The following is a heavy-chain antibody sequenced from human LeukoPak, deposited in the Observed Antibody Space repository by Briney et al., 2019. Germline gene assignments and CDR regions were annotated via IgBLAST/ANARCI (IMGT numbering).Heavy chain of an antibody. CDR3: AKGVAGIHYFDY. CDR1: GFTFSSYG. V-gene: IGHV3-30*18. D-gene: IGHD6-19*01. J-gene: IGHJ4*02. CDR2: ISYDGSNK. Sequence: PGGSLRLSCPASGFTFSSYGMHWVRQAPGKGLEWVAVISYDGSNKYYADSVKGRFTISRDNSKNTLYLQMNSLRAEDTAVYYCAKGVAGIHYFDYWGQGTLVTVSP.